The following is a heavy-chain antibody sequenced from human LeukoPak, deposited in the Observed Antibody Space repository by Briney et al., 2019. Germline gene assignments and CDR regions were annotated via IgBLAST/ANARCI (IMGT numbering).Heavy chain of an antibody. J-gene: IGHJ4*02. Sequence: GGSLRLSCAASGFTFSRYGMHWVCQAPGKGLEWVAVISYDGSNKYYADSVKGRFTISRDSSKNTLYLQMNSLRAEDTAVYYCARNSGSYYYFDYWGQGTLVTVSS. D-gene: IGHD1-26*01. CDR1: GFTFSRYG. V-gene: IGHV3-30*03. CDR2: ISYDGSNK. CDR3: ARNSGSYYYFDY.